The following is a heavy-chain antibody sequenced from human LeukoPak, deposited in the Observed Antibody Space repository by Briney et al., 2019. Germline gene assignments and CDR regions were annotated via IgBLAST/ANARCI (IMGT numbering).Heavy chain of an antibody. CDR2: IYYSGST. CDR1: GGSISSSSYY. V-gene: IGHV4-39*01. CDR3: ARHSGLTVTTLPGGY. D-gene: IGHD4-17*01. Sequence: SETLSLTCTVSGGSISSSSYYWGWIRQPPGKGLEWIGSIYYSGSTYYNPSLESRVTISVDTSKNQFSLKLSSVTAADTAVYYCARHSGLTVTTLPGGYWGQGTLVTVSS. J-gene: IGHJ4*02.